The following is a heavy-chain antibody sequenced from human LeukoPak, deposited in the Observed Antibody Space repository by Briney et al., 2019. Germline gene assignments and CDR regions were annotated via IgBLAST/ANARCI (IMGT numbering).Heavy chain of an antibody. Sequence: SVKVSCKASGYTFTGYYMHWVRQAPGQGLEWMGRINPNSGGTNYAQKFQGRVTMTRDTSISTAYMELSRLRSDDTAVYYCARSTRSVGWFDPWGHGTLVTVSS. CDR2: INPNSGGT. D-gene: IGHD1-1*01. J-gene: IGHJ5*02. CDR3: ARSTRSVGWFDP. V-gene: IGHV1-2*06. CDR1: GYTFTGYY.